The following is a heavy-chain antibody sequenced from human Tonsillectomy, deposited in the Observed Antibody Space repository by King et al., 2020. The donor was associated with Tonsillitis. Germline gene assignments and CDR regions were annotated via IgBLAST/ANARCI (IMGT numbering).Heavy chain of an antibody. CDR1: GDSVSSGGYF. Sequence: VQLQESGPGLVKPSETLSLTCAVSGDSVSSGGYFWSWIRQRPGKGLEWIGSISNTGRTDYNPSLESRVNVLVDTSKNQLSLRLTSVTAAYTAGYYCARNRGYGDYVDYWGQGSRVTVSS. CDR3: ARNRGYGDYVDY. J-gene: IGHJ4*02. V-gene: IGHV4-31*11. D-gene: IGHD1-1*01. CDR2: ISNTGRT.